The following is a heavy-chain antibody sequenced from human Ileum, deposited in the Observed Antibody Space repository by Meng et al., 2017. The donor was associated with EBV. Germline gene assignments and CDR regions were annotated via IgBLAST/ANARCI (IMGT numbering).Heavy chain of an antibody. CDR1: GGPMSSTNW. CDR3: ARADKVRFDY. J-gene: IGHJ4*02. Sequence: LQEPGPGLGKPSGSLALTVRCSGGPMSSTNWWSWVRQPPGKGLEWIGEIYHSGSTNYNPSLKSRVSISVDKSKNQFSLKLSSVTAADTAVYYCARADKVRFDYWGQGTLVTVSS. CDR2: IYHSGST. V-gene: IGHV4-4*02.